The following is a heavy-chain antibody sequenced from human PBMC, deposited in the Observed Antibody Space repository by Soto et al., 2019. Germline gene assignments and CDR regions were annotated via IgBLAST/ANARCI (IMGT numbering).Heavy chain of an antibody. CDR1: GYTFTTYP. CDR3: ATENNWNYRRSNWFDP. CDR2: INAGNGNT. J-gene: IGHJ5*02. D-gene: IGHD1-7*01. Sequence: GASVKVSCKASGYTFTTYPMHWVRQAPGQRLEWMGWINAGNGNTKYSRNFQDRVTITSDTSASTAYMELSSLRYEDTAVYYCATENNWNYRRSNWFDPWGQGTLVTI. V-gene: IGHV1-3*01.